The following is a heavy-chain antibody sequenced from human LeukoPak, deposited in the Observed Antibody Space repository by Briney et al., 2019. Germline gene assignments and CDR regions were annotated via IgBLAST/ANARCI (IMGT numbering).Heavy chain of an antibody. V-gene: IGHV1-69*13. Sequence: SVKVSCKASGGTFSSYAISWVRQAPGQGLEWMGGIIPIFGTANYAQKFQGRVTITADESTSTAYMELSSLRSEDTAVYYCARAVVVTAIPVNYFDYWGQGTLVTVSS. CDR3: ARAVVVTAIPVNYFDY. CDR2: IIPIFGTA. D-gene: IGHD2-21*02. CDR1: GGTFSSYA. J-gene: IGHJ4*02.